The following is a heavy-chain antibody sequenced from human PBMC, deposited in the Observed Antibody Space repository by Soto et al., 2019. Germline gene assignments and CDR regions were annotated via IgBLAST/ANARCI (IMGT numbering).Heavy chain of an antibody. Sequence: GGSLRLSCAASGFTFSGYYMNWIRQAPGKGLEWVSFIRSNGDTTYYADSVKGRFTISRDNSKNTLYLQMNSLRAEDTAVYFCAKQQGPGTPYYYAMDVWGQGTTVTVSS. CDR2: IRSNGDTT. V-gene: IGHV3-23*01. CDR1: GFTFSGYY. CDR3: AKQQGPGTPYYYAMDV. D-gene: IGHD2-15*01. J-gene: IGHJ6*02.